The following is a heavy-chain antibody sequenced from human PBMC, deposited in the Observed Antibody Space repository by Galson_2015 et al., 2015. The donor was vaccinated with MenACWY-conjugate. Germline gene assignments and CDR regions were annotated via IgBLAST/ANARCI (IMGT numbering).Heavy chain of an antibody. D-gene: IGHD6-25*01. Sequence: LRLSCAASGFTFSSYWMSWVRQAPGKGLEWVANIKQDGSEKYYVDSVKGRFTISRDNAKNSLYLQMNSLRAEDTAVYYCARDREIVAEGDFDYWGQGTLVTVSS. CDR2: IKQDGSEK. CDR1: GFTFSSYW. V-gene: IGHV3-7*03. CDR3: ARDREIVAEGDFDY. J-gene: IGHJ4*02.